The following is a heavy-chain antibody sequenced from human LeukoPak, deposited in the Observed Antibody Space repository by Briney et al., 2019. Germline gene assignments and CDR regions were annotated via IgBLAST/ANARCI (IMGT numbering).Heavy chain of an antibody. CDR3: ARGSSGWYSVAY. D-gene: IGHD6-19*01. CDR2: IIPSGGST. Sequence: GASVKVSCKASGYTFTSYYMHWVRQAPGQGLEWMGMIIPSGGSTSYAQKFQGRVTMTRDTSTSTVYMELSSLSSEDTAVYYCARGSSGWYSVAYWGQGTLVTVSS. J-gene: IGHJ4*02. CDR1: GYTFTSYY. V-gene: IGHV1-46*01.